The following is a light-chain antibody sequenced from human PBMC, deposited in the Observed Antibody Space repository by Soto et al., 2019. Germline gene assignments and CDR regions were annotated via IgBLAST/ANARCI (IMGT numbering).Light chain of an antibody. J-gene: IGLJ3*02. CDR1: SSDVGGYNY. CDR3: CSYAGTYTWV. Sequence: QSALTQPRSVSGSPGQSVTISCTGTSSDVGGYNYVSWYQHHPGKAPKFMIYDVTKRPSGVPDRFSASKSGNTASLTISGLQAEDEADYYCCSYAGTYTWVFGGGTKVTVL. CDR2: DVT. V-gene: IGLV2-11*01.